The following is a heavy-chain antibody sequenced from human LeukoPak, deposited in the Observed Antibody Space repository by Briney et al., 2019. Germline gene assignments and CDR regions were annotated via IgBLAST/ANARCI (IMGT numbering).Heavy chain of an antibody. V-gene: IGHV4-31*03. CDR3: ARGDGGYDILTGYYLGWFDP. Sequence: SQTLSLTCTVSGGSISSGGYYWSWIRPHPGKGLEWIGYIYYSGSTYYNPSLKSRVTISVDTSKNQFSLKLSSVTAADTAVYYCARGDGGYDILTGYYLGWFDPWGQGTLVTVSS. CDR2: IYYSGST. D-gene: IGHD3-9*01. J-gene: IGHJ5*02. CDR1: GGSISSGGYY.